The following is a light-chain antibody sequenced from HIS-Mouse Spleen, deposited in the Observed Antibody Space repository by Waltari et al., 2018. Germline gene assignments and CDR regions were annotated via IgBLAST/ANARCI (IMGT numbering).Light chain of an antibody. CDR1: NIGSKR. V-gene: IGLV3-21*03. CDR3: QVWDSSSDHVV. J-gene: IGLJ2*01. Sequence: SYVLTQPPSVSVAPGKTARITCGGNNIGSKRGHWYQQKPGQAPVPVVYDDSDRPSGIPERFSGSNSGNTATLTISRVEAGDEADYYCQVWDSSSDHVVFGGGTKLTVL. CDR2: DDS.